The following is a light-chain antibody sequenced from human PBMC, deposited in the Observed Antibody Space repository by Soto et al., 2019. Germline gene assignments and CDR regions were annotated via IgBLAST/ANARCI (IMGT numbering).Light chain of an antibody. CDR1: HSVSSSY. V-gene: IGKV3-20*01. Sequence: EIVLTQSPGTLSLSPGERATLSCRASHSVSSSYLGSYQQKPGQAPRLLIYGASSRATGIPDRFSGSGSGTDFTLTISRLEPEDFAVYYCQRYGSSPLYTFGQGTKLEIK. J-gene: IGKJ2*01. CDR3: QRYGSSPLYT. CDR2: GAS.